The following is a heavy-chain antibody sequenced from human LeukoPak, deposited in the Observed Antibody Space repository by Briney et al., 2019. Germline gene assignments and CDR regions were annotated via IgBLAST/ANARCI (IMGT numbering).Heavy chain of an antibody. J-gene: IGHJ4*02. D-gene: IGHD2-15*01. V-gene: IGHV3-30-3*02. CDR2: ISYDGSNK. CDR1: GFTFSSYA. Sequence: GGSLRLSCAASGFTFSSYAMHWVRQAPGKGLEWVAVISYDGSNKYYADSVKGRFTISRDNSKNTLYLQMNSLRAEDTAVYYCAKMPPYVVGFFDYWGQGTLVTVSS. CDR3: AKMPPYVVGFFDY.